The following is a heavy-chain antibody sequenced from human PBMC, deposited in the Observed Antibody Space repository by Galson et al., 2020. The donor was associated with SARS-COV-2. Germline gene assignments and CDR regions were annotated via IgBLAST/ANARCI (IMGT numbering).Heavy chain of an antibody. J-gene: IGHJ4*02. CDR1: GFTFSSYA. Sequence: GESLKISCAASGFTFSSYAIHWVRQAPGKWLEWVAVISYDGNNKYYADSVKGRFTISRDNSKNTLYLQMSSLRAEDTAVYYCARPSTGTYYSYFDYWGQGTLVTVSS. D-gene: IGHD3-10*01. CDR2: ISYDGNNK. V-gene: IGHV3-30*04. CDR3: ARPSTGTYYSYFDY.